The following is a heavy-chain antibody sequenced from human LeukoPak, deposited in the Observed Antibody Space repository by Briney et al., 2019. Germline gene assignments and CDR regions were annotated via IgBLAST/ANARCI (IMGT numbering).Heavy chain of an antibody. CDR2: TSTSGST. V-gene: IGHV4-61*02. Sequence: SQTLSLTCAISGGSISSGSYYWSWIRQPAGKGLEWIGRTSTSGSTNYNPSLKSRVTISVDTSKNQFSLKLSSVTAADTAVYYCARHLGITMVRGVVDYWGQGTLVTVSS. CDR1: GGSISSGSYY. J-gene: IGHJ4*02. CDR3: ARHLGITMVRGVVDY. D-gene: IGHD3-10*01.